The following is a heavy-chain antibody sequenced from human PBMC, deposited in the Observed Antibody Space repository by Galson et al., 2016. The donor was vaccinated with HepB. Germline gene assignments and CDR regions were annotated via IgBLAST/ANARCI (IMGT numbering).Heavy chain of an antibody. J-gene: IGHJ4*02. Sequence: QSGAEVKKPGESLRISCRGSGYIFTNYWITWVRQMPGKGLEWMGRIDPSDSYSDYSPSFQGHVTISVDKSISTAYLQWTSLTASDTAMYYCTRHGGKYDFWSEYYPNYGDYWGQGALVTVSS. CDR3: TRHGGKYDFWSEYYPNYGDY. CDR2: IDPSDSYS. V-gene: IGHV5-10-1*01. CDR1: GYIFTNYW. D-gene: IGHD3-3*01.